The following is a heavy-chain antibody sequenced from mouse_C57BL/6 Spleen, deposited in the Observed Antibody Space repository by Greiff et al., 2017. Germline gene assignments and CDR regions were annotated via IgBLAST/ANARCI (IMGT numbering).Heavy chain of an antibody. CDR1: GFTFSSYG. CDR3: ARHGPNWDWFAY. D-gene: IGHD4-1*01. CDR2: ISSGGSYT. J-gene: IGHJ3*01. Sequence: EVKLVESGGDLVKPGGSLKLSCAASGFTFSSYGMSWVRQTPDKRLEWVATISSGGSYTYYPDSVKGRFTISRDNAKNTLYLQMSSLKSEDTAMYYCARHGPNWDWFAYWGQGTLVTVSA. V-gene: IGHV5-6*01.